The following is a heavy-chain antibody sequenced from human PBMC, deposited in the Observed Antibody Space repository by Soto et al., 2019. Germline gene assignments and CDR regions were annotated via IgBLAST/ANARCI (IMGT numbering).Heavy chain of an antibody. V-gene: IGHV1-69*06. CDR1: GGTFSSYA. CDR2: IIPIFGTA. D-gene: IGHD2-21*01. Sequence: QVQLVQSGAEVKKPGSSVKVSCKASGGTFSSYAISWVRQAPGQGLEWMGGIIPIFGTANYAQKFQGRVTITADKSTSTAYMELSSLRSEDTAVYYCARGDYQLLDRGGAIDPWGQGSVVIVSS. J-gene: IGHJ5*02. CDR3: ARGDYQLLDRGGAIDP.